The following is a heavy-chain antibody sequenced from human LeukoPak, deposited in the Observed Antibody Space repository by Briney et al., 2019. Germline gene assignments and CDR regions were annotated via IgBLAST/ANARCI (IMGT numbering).Heavy chain of an antibody. CDR1: GYTFTDYY. Sequence: EASVKVSCKASGYTFTDYYIHWVRQAPGQGLEWMGWINPNSGDTNYAQKFQGRVTMTRDTSINTVYMDLSSLISDDTAVYYCARPPTQGTTVTIAFGYWGQGTLVTVSS. CDR3: ARPPTQGTTVTIAFGY. CDR2: INPNSGDT. J-gene: IGHJ4*02. V-gene: IGHV1-2*02. D-gene: IGHD4-17*01.